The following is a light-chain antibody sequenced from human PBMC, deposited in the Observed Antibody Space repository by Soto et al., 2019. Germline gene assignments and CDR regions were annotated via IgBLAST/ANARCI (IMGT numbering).Light chain of an antibody. CDR2: KAS. Sequence: DIPMTQSPSTLSASVGDRVTITCRASQSISSWLAWYQQKPGKAPKLLIYKASSLESGVPSRFSGSGSGTEFTLTISSLQPDDFATYSCQQYNSYSYTFGQGTKLEIK. J-gene: IGKJ2*01. CDR1: QSISSW. V-gene: IGKV1-5*03. CDR3: QQYNSYSYT.